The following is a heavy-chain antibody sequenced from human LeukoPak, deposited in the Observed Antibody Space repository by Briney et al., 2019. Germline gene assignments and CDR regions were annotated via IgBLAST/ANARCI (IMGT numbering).Heavy chain of an antibody. CDR1: GFTLSNAW. J-gene: IGHJ4*02. V-gene: IGHV4-34*01. CDR2: INHSGTT. D-gene: IGHD5-18*01. Sequence: GSLRLSCAASGFTLSNAWMSWVRQAPGKGLEWVGEINHSGTTNYNASLKSRVTISVETSKNHFSLKLNSMTAADTAVYYCARKASHFSYGLRAIDYWGQGNLVTVSS. CDR3: ARKASHFSYGLRAIDY.